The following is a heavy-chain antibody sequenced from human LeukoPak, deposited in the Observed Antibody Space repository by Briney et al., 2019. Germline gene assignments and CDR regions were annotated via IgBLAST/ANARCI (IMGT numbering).Heavy chain of an antibody. CDR3: SSGGTAVVMSLTYYLDP. CDR2: IYHTGST. D-gene: IGHD3-22*01. Sequence: SETLSLTCAVSGYSISSGYYWGWIRQPPGKGLEWIGSIYHTGSTYYNPSLKSRVTISLDSPKNQFSLKLTSVTAADTAVYYCSSGGTAVVMSLTYYLDPGGGETPDGVSS. J-gene: IGHJ5*02. CDR1: GYSISSGYY. V-gene: IGHV4-38-2*01.